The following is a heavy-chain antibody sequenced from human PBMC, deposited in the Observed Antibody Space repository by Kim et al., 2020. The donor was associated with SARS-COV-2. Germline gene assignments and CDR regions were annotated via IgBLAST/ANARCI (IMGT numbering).Heavy chain of an antibody. D-gene: IGHD3-22*01. J-gene: IGHJ3*02. Sequence: QGRVTITADESTSTAYMELSSLRSEDTAVYYCARYYYDSSGYDDKGAFDIWGQGTMVTVSS. V-gene: IGHV1-69*01. CDR3: ARYYYDSSGYDDKGAFDI.